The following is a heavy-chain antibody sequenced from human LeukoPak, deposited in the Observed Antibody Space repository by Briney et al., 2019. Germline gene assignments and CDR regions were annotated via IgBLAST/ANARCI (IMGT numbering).Heavy chain of an antibody. CDR1: GYTFTSYD. CDR2: MNPNSGNT. V-gene: IGHV1-8*01. D-gene: IGHD3-3*01. Sequence: ASVKVSCKASGYTFTSYDNNWVRQATGQGLEWMGWMNPNSGNTGYAQKFQGRVTMTRNTSISTAYMELSSLRSEDTAVYYCARGQNYYDFWSGYYYFIWGQGTLVTVSS. CDR3: ARGQNYYDFWSGYYYFI. J-gene: IGHJ4*02.